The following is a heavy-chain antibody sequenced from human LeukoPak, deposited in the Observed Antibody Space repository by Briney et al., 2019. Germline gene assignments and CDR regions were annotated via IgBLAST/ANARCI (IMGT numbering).Heavy chain of an antibody. Sequence: PGGSLRLSCAASGFTLNSYDIHWVRQAPRKGLEWVAVTSYDGNKKYYADSVKGRFTVSRDNSKNTLYLQMSSLRAEDTAVYYCARDRGHCSSSGCYGYFDYWGQGTLVTVSS. CDR1: GFTLNSYD. J-gene: IGHJ4*02. D-gene: IGHD2-2*01. V-gene: IGHV3-30*04. CDR2: TSYDGNKK. CDR3: ARDRGHCSSSGCYGYFDY.